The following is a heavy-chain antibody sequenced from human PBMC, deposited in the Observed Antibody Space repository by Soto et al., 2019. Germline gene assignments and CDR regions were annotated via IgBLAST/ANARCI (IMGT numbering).Heavy chain of an antibody. CDR1: GTNYW. J-gene: IGHJ4*02. D-gene: IGHD3-9*01. V-gene: IGHV5-51*01. Sequence: GESLKISCRTSGTNYWIAWVRQRPGKGLEWLGIIYPGDSDTRYSPSFQGQVTISADKSINTTYLRWSTLKASDSGIYFCARGYYSIWSGPLDYWGQGTLVTVSS. CDR3: ARGYYSIWSGPLDY. CDR2: IYPGDSDT.